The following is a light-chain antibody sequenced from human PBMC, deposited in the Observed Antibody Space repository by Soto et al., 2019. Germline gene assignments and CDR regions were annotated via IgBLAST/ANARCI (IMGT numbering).Light chain of an antibody. Sequence: QSVLTQPPSVSGAPGQRVTISCTGSSSNIGAGYVVHWYQQLPGTPPKLLIYGDTKRPSGVPDRFSGSKSGTSASLAITGLQAEDEAHYYCQSYDSSLSGWVFGGGTKLTVL. J-gene: IGLJ3*02. CDR1: SSNIGAGYV. CDR2: GDT. V-gene: IGLV1-40*01. CDR3: QSYDSSLSGWV.